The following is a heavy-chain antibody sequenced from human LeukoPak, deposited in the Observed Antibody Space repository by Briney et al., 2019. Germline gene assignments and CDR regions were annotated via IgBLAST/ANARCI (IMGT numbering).Heavy chain of an antibody. J-gene: IGHJ4*02. CDR1: GGTFSSYY. Sequence: PSETLSLTCAVYGGTFSSYYWTWIRQPPGKGLEWIGEINHSGGTNYSPSLRSRVTMSVDTSKNQFSLKLTSVTAADTAVYYCARDGSIAAAGQTPGYWGQGTLVTVSS. CDR3: ARDGSIAAAGQTPGY. D-gene: IGHD6-13*01. CDR2: INHSGGT. V-gene: IGHV4-34*01.